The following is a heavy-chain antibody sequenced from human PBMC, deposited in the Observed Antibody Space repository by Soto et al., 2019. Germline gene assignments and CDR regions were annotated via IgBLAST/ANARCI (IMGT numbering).Heavy chain of an antibody. D-gene: IGHD2-8*01. J-gene: IGHJ4*02. CDR3: APNWNFDY. CDR1: AYTFTNYY. CDR2: IHYSGATP. Sequence: SGRVSCKASAYTFTNYYMHWVRQAPGQGLEWMGVIHYSGATPTYAQKFQGRVTMARDTSTSTVYVELHSLITDDTAVYYCAPNWNFDYWGQGTLVPVSS. V-gene: IGHV1-46*01.